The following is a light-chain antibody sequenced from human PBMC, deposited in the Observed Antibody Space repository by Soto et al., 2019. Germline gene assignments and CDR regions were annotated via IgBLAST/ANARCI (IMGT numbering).Light chain of an antibody. CDR1: NIGGKS. CDR3: QVWDSSSDHPV. CDR2: YDS. V-gene: IGLV3-21*04. Sequence: SYELTQPPSVSVAPGKTARITCGGNNIGGKSVHWYQQKPGQAPVLVIYYDSDRPSGIPERFSGSNSGNTATLTISRVEVGDEADYYCQVWDSSSDHPVFGGGTKVTVL. J-gene: IGLJ2*01.